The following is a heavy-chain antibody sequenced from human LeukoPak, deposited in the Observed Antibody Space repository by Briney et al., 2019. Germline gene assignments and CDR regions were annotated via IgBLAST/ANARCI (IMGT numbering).Heavy chain of an antibody. CDR2: ISGSGAST. Sequence: GGSLRLSCAASGFSFSAYAMSWVRQAPGKGLEWVSVISGSGASTYYADSVKGRFTISRDNSKNTLYLQTNSLRAEDTAVYYCAKDIVIIPAASYAFDIWGQGTMVIVSS. CDR1: GFSFSAYA. J-gene: IGHJ3*02. D-gene: IGHD2-2*01. CDR3: AKDIVIIPAASYAFDI. V-gene: IGHV3-23*01.